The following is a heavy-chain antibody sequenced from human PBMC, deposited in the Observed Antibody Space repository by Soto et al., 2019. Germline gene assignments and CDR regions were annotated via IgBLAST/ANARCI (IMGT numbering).Heavy chain of an antibody. CDR2: ISSSSSTI. CDR3: ARGRQPLPLNWFDT. D-gene: IGHD5-12*01. Sequence: PGGSLRRSCAASGLTFRSYSMNWVRQAPGKGLEWVSYISSSSSTIYYADSVKGRFIISRDNAKNSLYLQMNSLRDEDTAVYYCARGRQPLPLNWFDTGGQGTLVTVSS. V-gene: IGHV3-48*02. J-gene: IGHJ5*02. CDR1: GLTFRSYS.